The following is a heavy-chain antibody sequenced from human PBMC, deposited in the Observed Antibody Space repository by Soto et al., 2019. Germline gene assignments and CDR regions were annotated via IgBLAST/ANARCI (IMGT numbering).Heavy chain of an antibody. D-gene: IGHD2-2*03. CDR3: AKVWGEDGYCTRTSCLYYFHH. CDR1: GFTFRASA. Sequence: GGFLRLSYEASGFTFRASAMSWVRQAKGKGLEWVSTISDSGSTYYLDSVKGRFTISRDISKNTLYLQMNSLRAEDTAVYYCAKVWGEDGYCTRTSCLYYFHHWGQGTLVTVSS. V-gene: IGHV3-23*01. J-gene: IGHJ4*02. CDR2: ISDSGST.